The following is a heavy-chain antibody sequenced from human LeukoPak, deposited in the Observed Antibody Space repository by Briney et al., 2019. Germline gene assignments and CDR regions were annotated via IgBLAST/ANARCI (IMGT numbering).Heavy chain of an antibody. CDR3: ATGDNSGSLGAFDI. CDR2: INPSGGST. CDR1: EYTFTSYY. D-gene: IGHD1-26*01. Sequence: VASVKVSCKASEYTFTSYYMHWVRQAPGQGREWMGIINPSGGSTSYAQKFQGRVTMTRNMSTSTVYMELSSLRSEDAAVYYCATGDNSGSLGAFDIWGQGTMVTVSS. J-gene: IGHJ3*02. V-gene: IGHV1-46*01.